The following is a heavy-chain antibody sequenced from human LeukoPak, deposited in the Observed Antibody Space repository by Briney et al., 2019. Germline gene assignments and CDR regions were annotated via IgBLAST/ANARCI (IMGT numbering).Heavy chain of an antibody. CDR2: INPNSGGT. Sequence: ASVKVPCKASGYTFTGYYMHWVRQAPGQGLEWMGWINPNSGGTNYAQKFQGRVTMTRDTSISTAYMELSRLRSDDTAVYYCAREAPDYGDYVFDYWGQGTLVTVSS. CDR1: GYTFTGYY. D-gene: IGHD4-17*01. CDR3: AREAPDYGDYVFDY. V-gene: IGHV1-2*02. J-gene: IGHJ4*02.